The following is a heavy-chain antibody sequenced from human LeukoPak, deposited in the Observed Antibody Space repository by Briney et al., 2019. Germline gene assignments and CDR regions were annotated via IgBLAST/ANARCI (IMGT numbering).Heavy chain of an antibody. CDR1: GGSISSYY. CDR2: IYYSGST. D-gene: IGHD1-26*01. Sequence: SETLSLTCTVSGGSISSYYWSWIRQPPGKGLEWIGYIYYSGSTNYNPSLKSRVTISVDTSKNQFSLKLSSVTAADTAVYYCARDPRAGGSYRDWGQGTLVTVSS. V-gene: IGHV4-59*01. J-gene: IGHJ4*02. CDR3: ARDPRAGGSYRD.